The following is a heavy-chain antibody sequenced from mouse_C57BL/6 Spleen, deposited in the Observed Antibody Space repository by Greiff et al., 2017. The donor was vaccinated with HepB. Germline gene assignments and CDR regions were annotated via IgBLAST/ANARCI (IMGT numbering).Heavy chain of an antibody. CDR2: ISNLAYSI. CDR3: ARLDYDYDVYFDV. D-gene: IGHD2-4*01. Sequence: EVKVVESGGGLVQPGGSLKLSCAASGFTFSDYGMAWVRQAPRKGPEWVAFISNLAYSIYYADTVTGRFTISRENAKNTLYLEMSSLRSEDTAMYYCARLDYDYDVYFDVWGTGTTVTVSS. V-gene: IGHV5-15*01. CDR1: GFTFSDYG. J-gene: IGHJ1*03.